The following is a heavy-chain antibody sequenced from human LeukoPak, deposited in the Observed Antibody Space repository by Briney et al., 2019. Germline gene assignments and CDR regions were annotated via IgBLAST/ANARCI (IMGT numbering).Heavy chain of an antibody. CDR1: GYTFTSYD. V-gene: IGHV1-8*01. Sequence: ASVKVSCKASGYTFTSYDINWVRQATGQGLEWMGWMNPNSGNTGHAQKFQGRVTMTRDTSISTAYMELSRLRSDDTAVYYCARVRYRLAETYIDYWGQGTLVTVSS. J-gene: IGHJ4*02. CDR2: MNPNSGNT. D-gene: IGHD3-16*01. CDR3: ARVRYRLAETYIDY.